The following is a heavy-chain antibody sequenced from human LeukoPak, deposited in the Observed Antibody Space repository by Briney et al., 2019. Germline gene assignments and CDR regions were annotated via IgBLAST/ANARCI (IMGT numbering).Heavy chain of an antibody. J-gene: IGHJ6*03. CDR2: ISSSGVI. Sequence: GGSLRLSCAASGFTFSTYHMNWVRQAPGKGLEWLSYISSSGVIYSADSVKGRLTISRDNAKNSLYLQMNSLRAEDTAVYYCAREGWNNYQYYFYYYLDVWGKGTTVTVSS. CDR1: GFTFSTYH. V-gene: IGHV3-48*01. CDR3: AREGWNNYQYYFYYYLDV. D-gene: IGHD4-11*01.